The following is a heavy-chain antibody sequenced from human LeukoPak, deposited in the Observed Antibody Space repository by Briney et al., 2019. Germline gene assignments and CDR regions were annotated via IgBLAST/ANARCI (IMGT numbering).Heavy chain of an antibody. CDR1: GYNFTTYW. Sequence: GESLKISCKGTGYNFTTYWIGWVRQMPGKGLEWMGIISPTDSGTRYSPSFQGQVTISADKSITTTYLQWSSLKASDTAKYYCARARVYSSSSAPKGFDFWGQGTLVTVSS. V-gene: IGHV5-51*01. CDR2: ISPTDSGT. CDR3: ARARVYSSSSAPKGFDF. D-gene: IGHD6-6*01. J-gene: IGHJ4*02.